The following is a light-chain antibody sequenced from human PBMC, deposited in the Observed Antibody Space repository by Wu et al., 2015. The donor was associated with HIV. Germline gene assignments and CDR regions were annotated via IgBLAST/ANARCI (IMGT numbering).Light chain of an antibody. J-gene: IGKJ1*01. V-gene: IGKV3-20*01. CDR3: QQYGSSPWT. CDR2: GAS. CDR1: QSVSSNY. Sequence: EIVLTQSPGTLSLSPGERATLSCRASQSVSSNYLAWYQQKPGQAPRLLIYGASSRATGIPDRFSGSGSGTDFTLTISRLEPEDFAVYSCQQYGSSPWTFGQGTKGGTQT.